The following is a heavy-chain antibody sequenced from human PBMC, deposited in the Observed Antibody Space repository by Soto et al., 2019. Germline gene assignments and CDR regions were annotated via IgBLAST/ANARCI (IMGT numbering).Heavy chain of an antibody. Sequence: XGSLRRSCAASGCTFSSYYRSGVPQAPGKGLEWVANIKQDGSEKYYVDSVKGRFTISRDNAKNSLYLQMNSLRAEDTAVYYCARMGSGSGHYSYYYYGMDVWGQGTTVTVSS. V-gene: IGHV3-7*01. CDR1: GCTFSSYY. CDR3: ARMGSGSGHYSYYYYGMDV. CDR2: IKQDGSEK. D-gene: IGHD3-3*01. J-gene: IGHJ6*02.